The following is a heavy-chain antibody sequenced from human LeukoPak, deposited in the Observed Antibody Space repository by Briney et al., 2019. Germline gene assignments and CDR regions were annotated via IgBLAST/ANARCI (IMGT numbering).Heavy chain of an antibody. J-gene: IGHJ4*02. D-gene: IGHD3-22*01. CDR2: IYYSGST. CDR3: ARERSDYYDSSGYYYRYFDY. V-gene: IGHV4-59*01. CDR1: GGSISSYY. Sequence: SETLTLTCTVSGGSISSYYWSWIRQPPGKGLEWIGYIYYSGSTNYNPSLKSRVTISVDTSKNKFSLKLSTVTAADTAVYYCARERSDYYDSSGYYYRYFDYWGQGTLVTVSS.